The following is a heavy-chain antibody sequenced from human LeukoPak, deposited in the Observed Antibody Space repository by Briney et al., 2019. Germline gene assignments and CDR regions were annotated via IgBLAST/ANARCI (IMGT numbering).Heavy chain of an antibody. Sequence: GASVKVSCKASGYTFSNYGISWVRQAPGQGLEWMGWISNYNGDTNYAQNLQGRVTMTTDTSTSTAYMELRSLRSDDTAVYYCARGARFVADCRSSSCYTPDFWGQGTLVTVSS. CDR2: ISNYNGDT. J-gene: IGHJ4*02. CDR3: ARGARFVADCRSSSCYTPDF. CDR1: GYTFSNYG. D-gene: IGHD2-2*02. V-gene: IGHV1-18*01.